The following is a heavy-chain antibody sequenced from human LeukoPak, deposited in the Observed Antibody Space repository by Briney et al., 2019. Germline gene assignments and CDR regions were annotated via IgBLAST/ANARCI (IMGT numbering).Heavy chain of an antibody. D-gene: IGHD1-26*01. CDR2: IYHSGST. CDR3: ARGFELVGATPSAFDI. V-gene: IGHV4-39*07. J-gene: IGHJ3*02. Sequence: SETLSLTCTVSGGSISSSSYYWGWIRQPPGKGLEWIGYIYHSGSTYYNPSLKSRVTISVDTSKNQFSLKLSSVTAADTAVYYCARGFELVGATPSAFDIWGQGTMVTVSS. CDR1: GGSISSSSYY.